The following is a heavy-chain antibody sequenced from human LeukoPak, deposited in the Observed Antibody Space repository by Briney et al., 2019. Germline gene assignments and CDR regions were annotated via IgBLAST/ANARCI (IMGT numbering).Heavy chain of an antibody. D-gene: IGHD3-16*02. CDR3: AWSLGDADLIVAFAH. Sequence: KSSETLSLTCTVSHDSISGSTYYWGWFRQPPGKGLEFIGTIYYTGGTYYSPSLRSRVTISVDTSKNQFSLRLTSLTAAGTALYSCAWSLGDADLIVAFAHWGQGMQVTVSS. J-gene: IGHJ4*02. V-gene: IGHV4-39*01. CDR2: IYYTGGT. CDR1: HDSISGSTYY.